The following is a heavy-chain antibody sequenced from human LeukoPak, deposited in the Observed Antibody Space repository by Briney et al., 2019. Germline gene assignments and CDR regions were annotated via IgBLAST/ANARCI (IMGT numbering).Heavy chain of an antibody. J-gene: IGHJ4*02. V-gene: IGHV3-21*01. CDR2: MSGLNNYI. Sequence: GGSLRLPCAASGFTFSGNSMNWVRQAPGKGLEWVSSMSGLNNYIYYADSLKGRFTISRDNAKNSVYLQMNSLRAEDTAVYYCARGEPSYFDYWGQGTLVTVSS. CDR3: ARGEPSYFDY. CDR1: GFTFSGNS.